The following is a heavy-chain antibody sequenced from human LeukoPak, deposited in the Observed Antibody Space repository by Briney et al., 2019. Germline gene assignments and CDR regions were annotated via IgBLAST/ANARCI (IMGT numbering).Heavy chain of an antibody. CDR1: GFTVSSNY. CDR3: ARDPGYSSSWYYFDY. D-gene: IGHD6-13*01. J-gene: IGHJ4*02. CDR2: IYSGGST. Sequence: GGSLRLSCAASGFTVSSNYMSWVRQAPGKGLEWVSVIYSGGSTYYADSVKGRFTISRDNSKNTLYLQMNSLRAEDTAVYYCARDPGYSSSWYYFDYWGRGNLLSVSS. V-gene: IGHV3-66*01.